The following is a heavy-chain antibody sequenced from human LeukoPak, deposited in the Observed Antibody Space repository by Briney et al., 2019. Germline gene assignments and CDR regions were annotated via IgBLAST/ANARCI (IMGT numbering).Heavy chain of an antibody. CDR1: GFTVSSNY. CDR2: IYSGGST. Sequence: PGGSLRLSCAASGFTVSSNYMSWVRQAPGKGLEWVSVIYSGGSTYYADSVKGRFTISRDNSKNTLYLQMNSLRAEDTAVYYCARDPYYDSSGFDYWGQGTLVTVSS. J-gene: IGHJ4*02. CDR3: ARDPYYDSSGFDY. D-gene: IGHD3-22*01. V-gene: IGHV3-66*01.